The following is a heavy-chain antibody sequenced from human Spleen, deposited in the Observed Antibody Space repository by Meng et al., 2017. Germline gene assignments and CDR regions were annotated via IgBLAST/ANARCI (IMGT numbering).Heavy chain of an antibody. V-gene: IGHV1-46*01. Sequence: ASVKVSCKASGYTFTSYYMHWVRQAPGQGLEWMGIINPSGGSTSYAQKFQGRVTMTRDTSISTACMELSRLRSDDTAVYYCAREDRFLTAFDIWGQGTMVTVSS. CDR3: AREDRFLTAFDI. J-gene: IGHJ3*02. CDR1: GYTFTSYY. D-gene: IGHD3-9*01. CDR2: INPSGGST.